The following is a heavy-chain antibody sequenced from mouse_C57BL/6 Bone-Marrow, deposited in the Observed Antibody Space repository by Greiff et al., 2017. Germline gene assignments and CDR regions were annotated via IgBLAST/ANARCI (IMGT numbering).Heavy chain of an antibody. J-gene: IGHJ2*01. CDR3: ARLRLDY. V-gene: IGHV5-4*03. CDR2: ISDGGSYT. CDR1: GFTFSSYA. Sequence: EVMLVESGGGLVKPGGSLKLSCAASGFTFSSYAMSWVRQTPEKRLEWVATISDGGSYTYYPDNVKGRFTISRDNAKNNLYLQMSHRKSEDTAMYYCARLRLDYWGQGTTLTVSS.